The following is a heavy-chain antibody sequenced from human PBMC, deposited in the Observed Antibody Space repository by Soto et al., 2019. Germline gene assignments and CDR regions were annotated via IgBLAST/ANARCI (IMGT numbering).Heavy chain of an antibody. V-gene: IGHV3-33*01. J-gene: IGHJ4*02. D-gene: IGHD6-13*01. CDR2: IWYDGTNK. CDR3: ARQLEQQLFLFDS. Sequence: GGSLRLSCAASGFTFSSYGMHWVRQAPGKGLEWVAVIWYDGTNKYYGDSVEGRFTISRDNSQNTLYLQMNSLRAEDTAVYYCARQLEQQLFLFDSWGQGTLVTVSS. CDR1: GFTFSSYG.